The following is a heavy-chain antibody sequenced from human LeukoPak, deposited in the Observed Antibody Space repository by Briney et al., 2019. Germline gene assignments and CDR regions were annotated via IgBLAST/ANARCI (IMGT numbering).Heavy chain of an antibody. J-gene: IGHJ6*02. Sequence: GRSLRLSCAASGLTFSSYALHWFGRAPGRGLSGVQLLSYVGSNKYYADSVKGRFTISRDNSKNTLYLQMNSLRAEDTAVYYCAKDRREGTIGYYYYGMDVWGQGTTVTVSS. CDR1: GLTFSSYA. CDR2: LSYVGSNK. D-gene: IGHD3-10*01. V-gene: IGHV3-30*16. CDR3: AKDRREGTIGYYYYGMDV.